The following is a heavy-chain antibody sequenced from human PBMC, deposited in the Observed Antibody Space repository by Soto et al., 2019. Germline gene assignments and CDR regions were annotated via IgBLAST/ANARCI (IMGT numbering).Heavy chain of an antibody. CDR1: GGSISSGGYS. CDR3: ARGQVVAAQH. V-gene: IGHV4-30-2*01. Sequence: QLQLQESGSGLVKPSQTLSLTCAVSGGSISSGGYSWSWIRQPPGKGLEWIGYIYHSGSTYYNPSLKGRVTICGARSKNQFSLKLSSVTAADTAVYYGARGQVVAAQHWGQGTLVTVSS. J-gene: IGHJ4*02. D-gene: IGHD2-15*01. CDR2: IYHSGST.